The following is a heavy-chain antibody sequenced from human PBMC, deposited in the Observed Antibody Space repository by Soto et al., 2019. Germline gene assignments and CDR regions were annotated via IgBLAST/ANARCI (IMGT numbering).Heavy chain of an antibody. CDR2: IIPILGIA. CDR1: GGTFSSYT. D-gene: IGHD2-2*01. Sequence: ASVKVSCKASGGTFSSYTISWVRQAPGQGLEWMGRIIPILGIANYAQKFQGRVTITADKSTSTAYMELSSLRSEDTAVYYCASGGPAATPYYYYYYGMDVWGQGTTVTVSS. CDR3: ASGGPAATPYYYYYYGMDV. V-gene: IGHV1-69*02. J-gene: IGHJ6*02.